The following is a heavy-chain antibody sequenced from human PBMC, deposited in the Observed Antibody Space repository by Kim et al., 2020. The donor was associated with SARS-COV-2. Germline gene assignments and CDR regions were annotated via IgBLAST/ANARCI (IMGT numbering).Heavy chain of an antibody. CDR1: GGSISSYY. Sequence: SETLSLTCTVSGGSISSYYWSWIRQPTGKGLEWIGYIYYSGSTNYNPSLKSRVTISVDTSKNQFSLKLSSVTAADTAVYYCARDPVDSLGAFDIWGQGTMVTVSS. CDR3: ARDPVDSLGAFDI. V-gene: IGHV4-59*13. J-gene: IGHJ3*02. CDR2: IYYSGST. D-gene: IGHD3-9*01.